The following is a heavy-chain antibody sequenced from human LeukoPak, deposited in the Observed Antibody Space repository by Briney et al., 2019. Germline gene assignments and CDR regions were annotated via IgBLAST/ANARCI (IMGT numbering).Heavy chain of an antibody. J-gene: IGHJ4*02. CDR1: GVTFSRYW. V-gene: IGHV3-7*01. Sequence: GSLRLSWAASGVTFSRYWMSWVGQAPAKGREWVAKINQDASETYYVDSVKGRFSISRDNAKTSLSLQMNSLRAEDTAVYYCAGHRVTHFDYWGQGTLVTVSS. D-gene: IGHD2-21*02. CDR2: INQDASET. CDR3: AGHRVTHFDY.